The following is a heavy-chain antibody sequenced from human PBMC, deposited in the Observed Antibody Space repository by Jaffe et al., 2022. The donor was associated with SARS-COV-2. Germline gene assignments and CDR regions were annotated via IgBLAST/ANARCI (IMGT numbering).Heavy chain of an antibody. CDR1: GYTFTSYY. CDR2: INPSGGST. J-gene: IGHJ6*02. CDR3: ARDIPVWSGYYTGYYGMDV. D-gene: IGHD3-3*01. Sequence: QVQLVQSGAEVKKPGASVKVSCKASGYTFTSYYMHWVRQAPGQGLEWMGIINPSGGSTSYAQKFQGRVTMTRDTSTSTVYMELSSLRSEDTAVYYCARDIPVWSGYYTGYYGMDVWGQGTTVTVSS. V-gene: IGHV1-46*01.